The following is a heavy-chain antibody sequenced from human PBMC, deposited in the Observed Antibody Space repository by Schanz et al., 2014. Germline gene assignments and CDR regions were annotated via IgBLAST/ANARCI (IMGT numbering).Heavy chain of an antibody. CDR2: ISSSSTYI. D-gene: IGHD2-2*01. J-gene: IGHJ5*02. CDR1: GFTFDTYT. CDR3: ATDGDTVVLPSVMTYNWFDP. Sequence: EVQLVESGGGLVKPGGSLRLSCAASGFTFDTYTMHWVRQAPGKGLEWVSSISSSSTYIYYADSLRGRFTISRDNAKNSLYLQLNSLRAEHSGVYYCATDGDTVVLPSVMTYNWFDPWGQGTLVTVSS. V-gene: IGHV3-21*01.